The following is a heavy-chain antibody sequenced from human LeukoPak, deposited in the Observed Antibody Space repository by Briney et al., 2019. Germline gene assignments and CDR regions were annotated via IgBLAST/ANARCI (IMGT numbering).Heavy chain of an antibody. V-gene: IGHV3-15*01. Sequence: GGSLRLSCGASGFTFSSYAMSWVRQAPGKGLEWVGRIKSKTDGGTTDYAAPVKGRFTISRDDSKNTLYLQMNSLKTEDTAVYYCTTDRAYFQHWGQGTLVTVSS. CDR1: GFTFSSYA. J-gene: IGHJ1*01. CDR3: TTDRAYFQH. CDR2: IKSKTDGGTT.